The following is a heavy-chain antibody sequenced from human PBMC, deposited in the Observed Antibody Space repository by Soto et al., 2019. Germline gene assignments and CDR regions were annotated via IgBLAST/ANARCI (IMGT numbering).Heavy chain of an antibody. CDR2: INPDTGGT. Sequence: APAKVSCKSSRYTYTSSAMNWAQQETGQGLEWMGWINPDTGGTDNTQKFEGWVTMTRDTSLSTVYMELKNVKSDDTAVYYCARAVGGDGSSWHRGAFDSWGQGTLVTVSS. D-gene: IGHD6-19*01. J-gene: IGHJ4*02. CDR3: ARAVGGDGSSWHRGAFDS. CDR1: RYTYTSSA. V-gene: IGHV1-2*04.